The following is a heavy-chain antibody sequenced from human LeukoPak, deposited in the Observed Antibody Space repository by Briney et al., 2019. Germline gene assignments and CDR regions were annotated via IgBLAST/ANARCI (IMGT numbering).Heavy chain of an antibody. D-gene: IGHD2-2*01. CDR2: ISAYNGNT. CDR3: ARDHIPVFSYCSSTSCSTNNWFDP. V-gene: IGHV1-18*01. J-gene: IGHJ5*02. CDR1: GYTFTSYG. Sequence: GASVKVSCKASGYTFTSYGISWVRQAPGQGLEWMGWISAYNGNTNYAQKLQGRVTMTTDTSTSTAYMELRSLRSDDTAVYYCARDHIPVFSYCSSTSCSTNNWFDPWGQGTLVTVSS.